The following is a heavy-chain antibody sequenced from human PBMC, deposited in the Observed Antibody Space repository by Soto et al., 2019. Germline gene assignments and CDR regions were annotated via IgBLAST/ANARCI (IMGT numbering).Heavy chain of an antibody. D-gene: IGHD2-2*01. CDR3: ARYQVERRGDWLDP. CDR1: GGSISSGGYY. CDR2: IYYSGST. V-gene: IGHV4-31*03. J-gene: IGHJ5*02. Sequence: SETLSLTCTVSGGSISSGGYYWSWIRQHPGKGLEWIGYIYYSGSTYYNPSLKSRVTISVDTSKNQFSLKLSSVTAADTAVYYSARYQVERRGDWLDPWGQGPLVTVSS.